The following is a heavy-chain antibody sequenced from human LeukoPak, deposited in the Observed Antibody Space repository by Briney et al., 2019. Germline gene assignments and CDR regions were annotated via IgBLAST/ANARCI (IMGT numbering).Heavy chain of an antibody. Sequence: PSETLSLTCTVSGYSISSGYHWDWIRQPPGKGLEWIGSIYHSGSTYYNPSLKSRVTISVDTSRNQFSLKLSSVTAADTAVFYCARVGACSTGSCYFDHYFDYWGQGTLVTVSS. CDR2: IYHSGST. CDR3: ARVGACSTGSCYFDHYFDY. V-gene: IGHV4-38-2*02. D-gene: IGHD2-15*01. CDR1: GYSISSGYH. J-gene: IGHJ4*02.